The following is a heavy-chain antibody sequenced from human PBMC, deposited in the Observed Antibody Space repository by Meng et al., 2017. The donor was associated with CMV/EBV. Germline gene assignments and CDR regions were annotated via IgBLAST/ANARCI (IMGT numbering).Heavy chain of an antibody. Sequence: QLQMQESGPGLVKTSEPLSLPCTVSGGSISSSSYYWGWSRQPPGKGLEWIGSIYYSGSTYYNPSLKSRVTISVDTSKNQFSLKLSSVTAADTAVYYCARDSAVAGVVDYWGQGTLVTVSS. J-gene: IGHJ4*02. D-gene: IGHD6-19*01. CDR2: IYYSGST. CDR1: GGSISSSSYY. V-gene: IGHV4-39*07. CDR3: ARDSAVAGVVDY.